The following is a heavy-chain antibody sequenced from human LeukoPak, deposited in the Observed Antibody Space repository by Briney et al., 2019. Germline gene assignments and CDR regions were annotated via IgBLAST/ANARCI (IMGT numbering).Heavy chain of an antibody. CDR2: IYYSGST. V-gene: IGHV4-39*07. Sequence: SETLSLTCTVSGGSISSSSYYWGWIRQPPGKGLEWIGSIYYSGSTYYNPSLKSRVTISVDTSKNQFSLKLSSVTAADTAVYYCARDGTLSYSSGWYGSPPNWFDPWGQGTLVTVSS. D-gene: IGHD6-19*01. CDR1: GGSISSSSYY. CDR3: ARDGTLSYSSGWYGSPPNWFDP. J-gene: IGHJ5*02.